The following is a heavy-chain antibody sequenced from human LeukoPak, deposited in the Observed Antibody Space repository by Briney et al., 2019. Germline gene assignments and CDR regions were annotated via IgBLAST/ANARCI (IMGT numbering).Heavy chain of an antibody. Sequence: ETLSLTCTVSGGSISSSSYYWGWIRQPPGKGLEWVSAISGSGGTTYYADPVKGRFTISRDNSKNTLYLQMNSLRAEDTAVYYCAKEGSGSYYRVEYFDYWGQGILVTVSS. CDR2: ISGSGGTT. CDR3: AKEGSGSYYRVEYFDY. CDR1: GGSISSSSYY. J-gene: IGHJ4*02. D-gene: IGHD1-26*01. V-gene: IGHV3-23*01.